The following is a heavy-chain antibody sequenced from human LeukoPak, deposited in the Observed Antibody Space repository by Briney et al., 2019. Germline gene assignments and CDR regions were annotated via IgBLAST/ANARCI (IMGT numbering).Heavy chain of an antibody. CDR1: GFTFSSYR. J-gene: IGHJ4*02. D-gene: IGHD2-2*02. CDR2: ISSSSSYI. CDR3: ARDLRPHSFIVVVPAAIPIGSY. V-gene: IGHV3-21*01. Sequence: KTGGSLRLSCAASGFTFSSYRMNWVRQAPGKGLEWVSSISSSSSYIYYADSVKGRFTISRDNAKNSLYLQMNSLRAEDTAVYYCARDLRPHSFIVVVPAAIPIGSYWGQGTLVTVSS.